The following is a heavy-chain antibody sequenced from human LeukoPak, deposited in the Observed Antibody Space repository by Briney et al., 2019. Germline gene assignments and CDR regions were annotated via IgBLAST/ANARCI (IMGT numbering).Heavy chain of an antibody. Sequence: ASVKVSCKASGYTFTSYDINWVRQATGQGLELMGWMNPNSGNTGYAQKFQGRVTMTRNTSISTAYMELSSLRSEDTAVYYCATNDYGGNSDWFDPWGQGPLVTVSS. J-gene: IGHJ5*02. D-gene: IGHD4-23*01. CDR1: GYTFTSYD. CDR2: MNPNSGNT. CDR3: ATNDYGGNSDWFDP. V-gene: IGHV1-8*01.